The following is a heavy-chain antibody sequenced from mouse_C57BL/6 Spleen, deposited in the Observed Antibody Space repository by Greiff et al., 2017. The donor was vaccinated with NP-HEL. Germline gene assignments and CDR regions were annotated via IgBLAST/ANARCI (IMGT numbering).Heavy chain of an antibody. V-gene: IGHV5-4*01. CDR2: ISDGGSYT. J-gene: IGHJ2*01. D-gene: IGHD2-5*01. CDR1: GFTFSSYA. Sequence: EVQRVESGGGLVKPGGSLKLSCAASGFTFSSYAMSWVRQTPEKRLEWVATISDGGSYTYYPDNVKGRFTISRDNAKNNLYLQMSHLKSEDTAMYYCARRYSNSNFDYWGQGTTLTVSS. CDR3: ARRYSNSNFDY.